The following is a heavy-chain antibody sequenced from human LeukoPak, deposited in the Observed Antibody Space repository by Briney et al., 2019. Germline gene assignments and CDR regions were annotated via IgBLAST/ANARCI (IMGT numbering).Heavy chain of an antibody. D-gene: IGHD6-6*01. CDR2: TYYSGFT. CDR1: GGSISSYY. J-gene: IGHJ6*03. Sequence: SETLSLTCTVSGGSISSYYWSWIRQPPGKGMEDIGHTYYSGFTNYNPSLKSRVTMSVDTSKNQFSLKLSSVTAADTAVYYCARYGSSSLRAGYYYYMDVWGKGTTVTVSS. CDR3: ARYGSSSLRAGYYYYMDV. V-gene: IGHV4-59*01.